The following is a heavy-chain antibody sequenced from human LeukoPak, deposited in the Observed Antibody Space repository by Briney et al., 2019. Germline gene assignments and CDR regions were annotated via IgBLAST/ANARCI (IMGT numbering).Heavy chain of an antibody. V-gene: IGHV1-2*02. CDR3: ARDPNYDILTGSWFDP. CDR2: INPNSGGT. CDR1: GYTFTGYY. Sequence: APVKVSCKASGYTFTGYYMHWVRQAPGQGLEWMGWINPNSGGTNYAQKFQGRVTMTRDTSISTAYMELSRLRSDDTAVYYCARDPNYDILTGSWFDPWGQGTLVTVSS. D-gene: IGHD3-9*01. J-gene: IGHJ5*02.